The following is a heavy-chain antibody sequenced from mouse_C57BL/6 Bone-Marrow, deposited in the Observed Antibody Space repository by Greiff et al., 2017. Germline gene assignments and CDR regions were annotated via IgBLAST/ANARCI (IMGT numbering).Heavy chain of an antibody. CDR1: GFTFSSYA. V-gene: IGHV5-4*01. CDR2: ISDGGSYT. CDR3: ARVYYYAMDY. J-gene: IGHJ4*01. Sequence: EVQLVESGGGLVKPGGSLKLSCAASGFTFSSYAMSWVRQTPEKRLEWVATISDGGSYTYYPDNVKSRFTISRDNAKNNLYLQMSHLKSEDTAMYYCARVYYYAMDYWGQGTSVTVSS.